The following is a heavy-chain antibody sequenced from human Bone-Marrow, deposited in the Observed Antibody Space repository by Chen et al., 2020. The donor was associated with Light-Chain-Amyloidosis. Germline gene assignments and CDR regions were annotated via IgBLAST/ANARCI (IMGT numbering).Heavy chain of an antibody. CDR3: ARRRDGYNFDY. CDR2: IYPDDSDA. D-gene: IGHD5-12*01. J-gene: IGHJ4*02. Sequence: EVQLEQSGPEVKKPGESLKISCKGSGYTFPNYWIGWVRQMPGKGLEWMGVIYPDDSDAGYSPSFEGRVTISADKSITTAYLQWRSLKASDTAMYYCARRRDGYNFDYWGQGTLVTVSS. V-gene: IGHV5-51*01. CDR1: GYTFPNYW.